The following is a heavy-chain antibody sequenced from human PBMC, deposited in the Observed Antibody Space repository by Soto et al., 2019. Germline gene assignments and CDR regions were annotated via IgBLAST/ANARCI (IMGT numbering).Heavy chain of an antibody. CDR1: GGSISSGGYY. J-gene: IGHJ3*02. V-gene: IGHV4-31*03. CDR2: IYYSGST. D-gene: IGHD3-22*01. CDR3: ARDVDRNYYDSSGYSNAFDI. Sequence: PSETLSLTCTVSGGSISSGGYYWSWIRQHPGKGLEWIGYIYYSGSTYYNPSLKSRVTISVDTSKNQFSLKLSSVTAADTAVYYCARDVDRNYYDSSGYSNAFDIWGQGTMVTVSS.